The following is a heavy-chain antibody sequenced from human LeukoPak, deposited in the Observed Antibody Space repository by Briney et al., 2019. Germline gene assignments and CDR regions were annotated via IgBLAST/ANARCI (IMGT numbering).Heavy chain of an antibody. CDR3: ARTRAAYYYYYYMDV. CDR1: GFTFSSYA. Sequence: GGSLRLSCAASGFTFSSYAMHWVRQAPGKGLEYVSAISSNGGSTYYANSVKGRFTISRDNSKNTLYLQMGSLRAEDMAVYYCARTRAAYYYYYYMDVWGKGTTVTISS. CDR2: ISSNGGST. V-gene: IGHV3-64*01. D-gene: IGHD2-15*01. J-gene: IGHJ6*03.